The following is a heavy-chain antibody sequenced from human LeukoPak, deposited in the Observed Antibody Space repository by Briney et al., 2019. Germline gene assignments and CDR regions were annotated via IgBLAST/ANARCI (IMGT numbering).Heavy chain of an antibody. Sequence: SETLSLTCAVYGGSFSGYYWSWIRQPPGKGLEWIGEINHSGSTNYNPSLKSRVTMSVDTSKNQFSLKLSSETAADTAVYYCAHCSGGSCYWGQGTLVTVSS. CDR1: GGSFSGYY. D-gene: IGHD2-15*01. CDR3: AHCSGGSCY. J-gene: IGHJ4*02. V-gene: IGHV4-34*01. CDR2: INHSGST.